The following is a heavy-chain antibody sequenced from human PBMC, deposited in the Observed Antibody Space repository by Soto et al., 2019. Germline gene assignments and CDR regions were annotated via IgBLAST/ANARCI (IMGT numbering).Heavy chain of an antibody. CDR1: GGSISSYY. CDR2: IYYSGST. CDR3: ASVRRAAAGNWGGYYFDY. V-gene: IGHV4-59*08. J-gene: IGHJ4*02. Sequence: SETLSLTCTVSGGSISSYYWSWIRQPPGKGLEWIGYIYYSGSTNYNPSLKSRVTISVDTSKNQFSLKLSSVTAADTAVYYCASVRRAAAGNWGGYYFDYWGQGTLVTVSS. D-gene: IGHD6-13*01.